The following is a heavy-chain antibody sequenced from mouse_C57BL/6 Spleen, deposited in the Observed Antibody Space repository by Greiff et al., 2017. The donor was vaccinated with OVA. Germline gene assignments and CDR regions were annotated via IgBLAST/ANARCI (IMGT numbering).Heavy chain of an antibody. Sequence: QVQLQQPGAELVRPGSSVKLSCKASGYTFTSYWMHWVKQRPIQGLEWIGNIDPSDSETHYNQKFKDKATLTVDKSSSTAYMQLRSLTSEDSAVYDCARFYYGSSYYFDYWGQGTTLTVSA. CDR3: ARFYYGSSYYFDY. V-gene: IGHV1-52*01. CDR2: IDPSDSET. CDR1: GYTFTSYW. J-gene: IGHJ2*01. D-gene: IGHD1-1*01.